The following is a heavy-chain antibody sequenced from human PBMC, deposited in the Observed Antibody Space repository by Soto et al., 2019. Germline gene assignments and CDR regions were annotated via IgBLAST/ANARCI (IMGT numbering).Heavy chain of an antibody. J-gene: IGHJ5*02. D-gene: IGHD2-15*01. CDR3: ARGIATGQLDP. Sequence: GASVKVSCKASGYTFTRYTMNWVRQAPGQRLEWMGWINPDNGNTKSSRKFQDRVIITRDTSASTAYMDLSSLRSEDTAVYYCARGIATGQLDPWGQGTLVTVYS. V-gene: IGHV1-3*01. CDR2: INPDNGNT. CDR1: GYTFTRYT.